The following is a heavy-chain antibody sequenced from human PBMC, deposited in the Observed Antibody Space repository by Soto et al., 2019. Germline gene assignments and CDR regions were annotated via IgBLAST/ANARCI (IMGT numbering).Heavy chain of an antibody. V-gene: IGHV5-51*01. CDR1: GYSFTSYW. Sequence: PGESLKISCRGSGYSFTSYWIGWVRQLPGKGLEWMGIIYPGDSDTRYSPSFQGQVTISADKSISTAYLQWSSLKASDTAMYYCARASSGWYVPYYYGMDVWGQGTTVTVSS. CDR3: ARASSGWYVPYYYGMDV. D-gene: IGHD6-19*01. CDR2: IYPGDSDT. J-gene: IGHJ6*02.